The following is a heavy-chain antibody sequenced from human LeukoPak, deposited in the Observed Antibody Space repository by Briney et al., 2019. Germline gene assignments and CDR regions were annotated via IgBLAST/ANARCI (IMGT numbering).Heavy chain of an antibody. J-gene: IGHJ4*02. CDR1: GFTFRSYA. D-gene: IGHD4-17*01. V-gene: IGHV3-23*01. CDR2: ISGSGGST. CDR3: ARDAGGAWPFDY. Sequence: PGGSLRLSCAASGFTFRSYAMSWVRQAPGKGLEWVSAISGSGGSTYYADSVRGRFTISRDNSKNTLYLHMNSLRAEDTALYYCARDAGGAWPFDYWGQGTRVIVSS.